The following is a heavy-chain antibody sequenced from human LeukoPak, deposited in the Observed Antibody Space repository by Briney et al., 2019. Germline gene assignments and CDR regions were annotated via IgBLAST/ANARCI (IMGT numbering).Heavy chain of an antibody. V-gene: IGHV4-39*01. J-gene: IGHJ4*02. D-gene: IGHD3-16*01. CDR3: ARLWGIVGSGDY. Sequence: SETLSLTCTVSGGSISSSSYFWGWFRQPPGKGLEWIGSIFYSGSTYYNPSLKSPVTISVDTSKNQFSLKLKSVTAADTAVYYCARLWGIVGSGDYWGQGTLVTVSS. CDR2: IFYSGST. CDR1: GGSISSSSYF.